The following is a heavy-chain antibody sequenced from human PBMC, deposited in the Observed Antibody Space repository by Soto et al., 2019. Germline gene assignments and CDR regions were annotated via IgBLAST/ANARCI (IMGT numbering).Heavy chain of an antibody. CDR1: GFTFSSYA. D-gene: IGHD6-13*01. CDR2: ISYDGSNK. CDR3: ARDSSSFDYYYGMDV. Sequence: QVQLVESGGGVVQPGRSLRLSCAASGFTFSSYAMHWVRQAPGKRLEWVAVISYDGSNKYYADSVKGRFTISRDNSKNTLYLQMNSLRAEDTAVYYCARDSSSFDYYYGMDVWGQGTTVTVSS. V-gene: IGHV3-30-3*01. J-gene: IGHJ6*02.